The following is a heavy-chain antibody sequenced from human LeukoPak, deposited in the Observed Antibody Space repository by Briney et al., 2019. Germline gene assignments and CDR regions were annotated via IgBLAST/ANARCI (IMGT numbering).Heavy chain of an antibody. J-gene: IGHJ4*02. CDR1: GGTFSNYG. CDR3: AMDLRISSGYYRDSHYFDY. V-gene: IGHV1-69*04. D-gene: IGHD3-22*01. Sequence: SVKVSFKASGGTFSNYGISWVRQAPGQGLEWMGRVIPMVGVADYAQNVQGRVTITTDKSRNTAYLELRRLRSEETDVYYCAMDLRISSGYYRDSHYFDYWGQGSLVTVSS. CDR2: VIPMVGVA.